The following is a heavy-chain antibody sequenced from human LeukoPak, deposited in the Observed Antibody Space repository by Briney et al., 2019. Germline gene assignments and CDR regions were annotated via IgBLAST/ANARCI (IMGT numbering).Heavy chain of an antibody. CDR2: IYYSGST. D-gene: IGHD2-15*01. CDR1: GGSISNYY. CDR3: ARHYCSYDNCYYFDY. J-gene: IGHJ4*02. V-gene: IGHV4-59*08. Sequence: SETLSLTCTVSGGSISNYYWSWIRQLPGKGLEWIGCIYYSGSTNYNPSPKSRVAISHDTSMNQFFLKLTSVTAADTAVYYCARHYCSYDNCYYFDYWGQGTLVTVSS.